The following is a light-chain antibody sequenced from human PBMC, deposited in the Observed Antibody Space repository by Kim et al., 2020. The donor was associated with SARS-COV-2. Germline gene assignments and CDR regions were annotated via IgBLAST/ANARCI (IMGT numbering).Light chain of an antibody. J-gene: IGKJ2*01. V-gene: IGKV3-20*01. CDR2: GAS. CDR3: QQYASSPYT. Sequence: CPGQRATLYCSASQSLSSNSLSWYQKKPGQAPRLLIYGASRRSTGIPDRFSGSGSGTDFTLTISRLEPEDFAVYYCQQYASSPYTFGQGTKLEI. CDR1: QSLSSNS.